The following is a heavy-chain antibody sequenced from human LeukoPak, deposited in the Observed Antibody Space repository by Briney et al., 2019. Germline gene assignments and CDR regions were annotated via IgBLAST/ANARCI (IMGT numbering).Heavy chain of an antibody. J-gene: IGHJ3*02. D-gene: IGHD1-26*01. Sequence: SGPTLVKPTETLTLTCTVTGFSLSNARMGVSWIRQPPGKALEWLAHIFSNDGKSYNTSLKSRLTISKDTSKSQVVLTMTNMDPVDTATYYCARLWEELSAFDIWGQGTMVTVSS. CDR1: GFSLSNARMG. V-gene: IGHV2-26*01. CDR2: IFSNDGK. CDR3: ARLWEELSAFDI.